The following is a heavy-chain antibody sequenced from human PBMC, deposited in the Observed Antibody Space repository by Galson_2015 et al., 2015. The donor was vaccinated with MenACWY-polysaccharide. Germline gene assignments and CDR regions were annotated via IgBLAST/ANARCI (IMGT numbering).Heavy chain of an antibody. V-gene: IGHV6-1*01. CDR1: GDSVSSNTAA. J-gene: IGHJ5*02. CDR3: VRGGAAASRLFDP. D-gene: IGHD2-15*01. Sequence: CAISGDSVSSNTAAWNWIRQSPSRGLEWLGRAYYRSNWSSDYALSVRGRITINADTSKNQFSLQLNSVNPEDTAVYYCVRGGAAASRLFDPWGQGTLVTVSS. CDR2: AYYRSNWSS.